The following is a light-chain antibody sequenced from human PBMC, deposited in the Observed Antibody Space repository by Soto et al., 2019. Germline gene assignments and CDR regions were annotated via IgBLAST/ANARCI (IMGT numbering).Light chain of an antibody. CDR3: QQRSNWPWT. Sequence: EIVLTQSPATLCLSPGERATLSCRASQSVSSYLAWYQQKPGQAPRLLMYDTSNRATGIPARFSGSGSGTDFTLTISSLEPEDFAVYYCQQRSNWPWTFGGGTKVEIK. J-gene: IGKJ4*01. CDR2: DTS. CDR1: QSVSSY. V-gene: IGKV3-11*01.